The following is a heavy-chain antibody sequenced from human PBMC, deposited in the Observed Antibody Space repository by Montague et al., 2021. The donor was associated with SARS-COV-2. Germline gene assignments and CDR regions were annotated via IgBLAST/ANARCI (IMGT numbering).Heavy chain of an antibody. CDR2: IHQSESGKT. CDR1: GGSISSREW. Sequence: SETLSLTCAVSGGSISSREWWSWVRQPPGKGLEWIGEIHQSESGKTNYHPSLTSLVTISIDQSKNYFSLKLTAMTAADTAVYYCGGTWVYFSPVDVWGQGTPVTVSS. V-gene: IGHV4-4*02. D-gene: IGHD3-3*01. CDR3: GGTWVYFSPVDV. J-gene: IGHJ6*02.